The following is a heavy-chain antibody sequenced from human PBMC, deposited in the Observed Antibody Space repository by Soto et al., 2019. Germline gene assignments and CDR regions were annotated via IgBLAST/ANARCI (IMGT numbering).Heavy chain of an antibody. CDR2: LNAGNRKT. V-gene: IGHV1-3*01. CDR1: GYTFTAYA. Sequence: XVKVSCKASGYTFTAYAMHWVRQAPGQSLAWIGWLNAGNRKTKYSQKFKGXXTITRHTXXXTAHMELSSLRSEDTAVYYCARAVAVAADFDYWGQGTPVT. J-gene: IGHJ4*02. D-gene: IGHD6-19*01. CDR3: ARAVAVAADFDY.